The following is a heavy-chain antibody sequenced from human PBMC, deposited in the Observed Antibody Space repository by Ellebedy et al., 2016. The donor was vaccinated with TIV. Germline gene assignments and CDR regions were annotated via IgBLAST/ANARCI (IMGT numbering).Heavy chain of an antibody. J-gene: IGHJ4*02. CDR1: GYTFHIYY. V-gene: IGHV1-2*02. D-gene: IGHD1-1*01. CDR3: ARVRHQLVFDY. CDR2: ISPDSGAT. Sequence: ASVKVSCKASGYTFHIYYIHWVRQAPGQGLEWMGWISPDSGATSYAQKFQDRVTMTRDTSISTAYMELSRLRSDDTALYYCARVRHQLVFDYWGQGTLVTVSS.